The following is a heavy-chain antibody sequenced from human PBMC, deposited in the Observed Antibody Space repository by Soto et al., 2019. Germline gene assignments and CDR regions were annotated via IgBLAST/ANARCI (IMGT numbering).Heavy chain of an antibody. Sequence: SVKVSCKASGGTFSSYAISWVRQAPGQGLEWMGGIIPIFGTANYAQKFQGRVTITADESTSTAYMELSSLRSEDTAVYYCASSIAARPDPFYYYYGMDVWGQGTTVTVSS. J-gene: IGHJ6*02. V-gene: IGHV1-69*13. CDR2: IIPIFGTA. CDR1: GGTFSSYA. D-gene: IGHD6-6*01. CDR3: ASSIAARPDPFYYYYGMDV.